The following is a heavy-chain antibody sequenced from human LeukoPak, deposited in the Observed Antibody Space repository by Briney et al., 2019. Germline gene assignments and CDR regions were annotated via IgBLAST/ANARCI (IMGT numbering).Heavy chain of an antibody. CDR2: ISSSGSTI. D-gene: IGHD3-10*01. CDR3: ARVYGSGSYDAFDI. CDR1: GFTFSDYY. J-gene: IGHJ3*02. Sequence: GGSLRLSCAASGFTFSDYYMSWIRQAPGKGLEWVSYISSSGSTIYYADSVKGRFTISRDNAKNSLYLQMNSLRAEDTAVYYCARVYGSGSYDAFDIWGQGTMVTVSS. V-gene: IGHV3-11*01.